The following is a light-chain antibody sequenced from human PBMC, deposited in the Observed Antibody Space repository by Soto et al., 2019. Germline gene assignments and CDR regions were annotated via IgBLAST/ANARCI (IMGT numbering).Light chain of an antibody. CDR2: GAS. J-gene: IGKJ5*01. CDR1: HYVAGG. CDR3: QQYNNWRLIS. V-gene: IGKV3D-15*01. Sequence: ENVLTQSPDTVSLSPGERATLSCRALHYVAGGSIAWYQQKPGQAPRLLIYGASNRAAGIPDRVSGSGFGTEFTLTISRLQSEDFAVYFCQQYNNWRLISFGQGTRLEIK.